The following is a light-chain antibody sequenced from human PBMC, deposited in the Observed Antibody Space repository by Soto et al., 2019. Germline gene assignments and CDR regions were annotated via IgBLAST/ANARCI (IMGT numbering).Light chain of an antibody. J-gene: IGKJ5*01. CDR3: LQHNNYPPLT. CDR1: QAIRND. Sequence: DIQMTQSPSSLSASVGDRVTITCRASQAIRNDLPWYQQNPGKAPKRLIYAASSLQSGVPSRFSGSGSGTEFTLTISSLQPEDFATYYCLQHNNYPPLTFGQGTRLEIK. CDR2: AAS. V-gene: IGKV1-17*01.